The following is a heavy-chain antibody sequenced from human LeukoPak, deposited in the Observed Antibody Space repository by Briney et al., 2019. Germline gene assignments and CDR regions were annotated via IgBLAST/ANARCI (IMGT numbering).Heavy chain of an antibody. D-gene: IGHD4-17*01. Sequence: PGGSLRLSCAASGFTFSSYGMHWVRQAPGKGLEWVAFIRYDGSNKYYADSVKGRFTISRDNSRNTLYLQMNSLRAEDTAVYYCAKDLPPYGDYSTRITMGAFDIWGQGTMVTVSS. CDR2: IRYDGSNK. CDR3: AKDLPPYGDYSTRITMGAFDI. CDR1: GFTFSSYG. V-gene: IGHV3-30*02. J-gene: IGHJ3*02.